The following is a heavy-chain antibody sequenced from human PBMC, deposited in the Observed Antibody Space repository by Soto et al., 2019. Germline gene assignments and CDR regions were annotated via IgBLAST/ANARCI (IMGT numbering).Heavy chain of an antibody. Sequence: QVQLVQSGAEVKKPGSSVKVSCKASGGTFSSYAISWVRQAPGQGLEWMGGIIPIFGTANYAQKFQGRVTNTADESTSTAYMELSSLRSEDTAVYYCARGAEYCSGGSCYEVSYWGQGTLVTVSS. J-gene: IGHJ4*02. D-gene: IGHD2-15*01. V-gene: IGHV1-69*01. CDR2: IIPIFGTA. CDR3: ARGAEYCSGGSCYEVSY. CDR1: GGTFSSYA.